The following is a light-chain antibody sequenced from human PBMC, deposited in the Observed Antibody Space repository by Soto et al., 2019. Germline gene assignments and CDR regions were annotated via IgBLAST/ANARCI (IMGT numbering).Light chain of an antibody. Sequence: EIVLTQSPATLSLSPGDRATLSCRASQTVSSYLAWYRQKPGQAPRLLIYDASNRATDIPTRFSGSGSGTNFTLTISNLEPEDLAVYYCQQRSSCPLTFGGGTKVEIK. J-gene: IGKJ4*01. CDR3: QQRSSCPLT. CDR2: DAS. CDR1: QTVSSY. V-gene: IGKV3-11*01.